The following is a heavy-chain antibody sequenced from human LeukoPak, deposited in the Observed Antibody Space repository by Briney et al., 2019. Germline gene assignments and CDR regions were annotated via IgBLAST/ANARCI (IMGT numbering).Heavy chain of an antibody. V-gene: IGHV1-69*05. J-gene: IGHJ4*02. D-gene: IGHD1-26*01. CDR1: GGNCRSYA. CDR2: IIPIFGTA. CDR3: AREIVGATGGYFDY. Sequence: SVLVYCKCSGGNCRSYAISGVRQAPGPGLDWMGRIIPIFGTANYAQKFQGRVTITTDESTSTAYMELSSLRSEDTAVYYCAREIVGATGGYFDYWGQGTLVTVSS.